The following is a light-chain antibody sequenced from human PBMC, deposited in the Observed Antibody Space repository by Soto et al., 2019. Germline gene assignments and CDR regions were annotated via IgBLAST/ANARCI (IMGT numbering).Light chain of an antibody. CDR2: DAS. V-gene: IGKV3-11*01. CDR3: QQRSNWPPLT. Sequence: EIVMTHSPGTLSSSLWDRATLSCRASQSVNNFLAWYQQKPGQAPRLLIYDASTRATGIPARFSGSGSCTDFTLTISSLEPEDFSVYYCQQRSNWPPLTFGQGTRLEIK. CDR1: QSVNNF. J-gene: IGKJ5*01.